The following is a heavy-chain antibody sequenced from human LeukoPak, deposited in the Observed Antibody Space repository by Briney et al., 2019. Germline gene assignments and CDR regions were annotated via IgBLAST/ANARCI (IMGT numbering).Heavy chain of an antibody. J-gene: IGHJ4*02. D-gene: IGHD1-26*01. V-gene: IGHV4-59*01. Sequence: PSETQSLTCTVSGGSITSYHYSWIRQPPWKRLEWIGYIYYSGSTNYNPSLKSRVTISVDTSKNQFSLKLSSVTAADTAVYYCARGGSGTYYHYWGQGTLVTVSS. CDR3: ARGGSGTYYHY. CDR2: IYYSGST. CDR1: GGSITSYH.